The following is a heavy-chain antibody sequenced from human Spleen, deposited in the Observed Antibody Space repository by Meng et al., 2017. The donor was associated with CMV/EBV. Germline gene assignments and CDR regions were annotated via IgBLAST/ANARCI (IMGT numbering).Heavy chain of an antibody. J-gene: IGHJ4*02. CDR1: GYTFTGYY. CDR2: INPNSGAT. D-gene: IGHD7-27*01. CDR3: ARDNNWGPDY. Sequence: ASVKVSCKASGYTFTGYYMYWVRQAPGQGLEWMGWINPNSGATNYAQQFQGRVTLTRDTSINTGYMELTRLTSDDTAVYYCARDNNWGPDYWGQGTLVTVSS. V-gene: IGHV1-2*02.